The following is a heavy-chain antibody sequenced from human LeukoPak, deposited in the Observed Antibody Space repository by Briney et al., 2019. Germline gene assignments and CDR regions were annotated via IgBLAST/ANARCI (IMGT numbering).Heavy chain of an antibody. CDR2: IYTSGST. CDR3: ARGGAAAGFYYYYYMDV. D-gene: IGHD6-13*01. Sequence: SETLSLTCTVSGGSISSSSYYWGWIRHPPGKGLEWIGRIYTSGSTNYTPSLKSRVTMSVDTSKHQFSLTLSPVTAADTAVYYCARGGAAAGFYYYYYMDVWGKGTTVTISS. V-gene: IGHV4-39*07. J-gene: IGHJ6*03. CDR1: GGSISSSSYY.